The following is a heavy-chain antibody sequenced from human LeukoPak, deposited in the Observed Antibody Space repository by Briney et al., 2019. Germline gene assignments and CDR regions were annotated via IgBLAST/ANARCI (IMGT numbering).Heavy chain of an antibody. CDR2: INHSGST. CDR1: GGSFSGYY. V-gene: IGHV4-34*01. J-gene: IGHJ4*02. D-gene: IGHD6-13*01. CDR3: ARRVSSSWAHFFDY. Sequence: PSETLSLTCAVYGGSFSGYYWSWIRQPPGKGLEWIGEINHSGSTNYNPSLKSRVTISVDTSKNQFSLKLSSVTAADTAVYYCARRVSSSWAHFFDYWGQGTLVTVSS.